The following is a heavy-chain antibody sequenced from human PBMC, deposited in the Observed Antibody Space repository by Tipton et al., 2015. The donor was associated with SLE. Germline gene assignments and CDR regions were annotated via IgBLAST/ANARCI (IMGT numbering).Heavy chain of an antibody. CDR1: GYSISSGYY. CDR3: AGSGYRYGAPKDY. J-gene: IGHJ4*02. CDR2: INHSGST. D-gene: IGHD5-18*01. Sequence: TLSLTCAVSGYSISSGYYWGWIRQFPGKGLEWIGEINHSGSTNYNPSLKSRVTISVDTSKNQFSLKLSSVTAADTAVYYCAGSGYRYGAPKDYWGQGTLATVSS. V-gene: IGHV4-38-2*01.